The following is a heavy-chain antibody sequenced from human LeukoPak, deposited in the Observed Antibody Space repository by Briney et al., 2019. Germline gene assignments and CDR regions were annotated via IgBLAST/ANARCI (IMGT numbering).Heavy chain of an antibody. V-gene: IGHV3-23*01. CDR3: AKDPYRASSGLVDY. Sequence: GGSLRLSCAASGFSFDDYGLTWVRQAPGKGLEWVSSISGSGGTTYYADSVKGRFTISRDNSKNTLYLQMNSLRAEDTAVYYCAKDPYRASSGLVDYWGQGTLVTVSS. J-gene: IGHJ4*02. CDR2: ISGSGGTT. CDR1: GFSFDDYG. D-gene: IGHD5-12*01.